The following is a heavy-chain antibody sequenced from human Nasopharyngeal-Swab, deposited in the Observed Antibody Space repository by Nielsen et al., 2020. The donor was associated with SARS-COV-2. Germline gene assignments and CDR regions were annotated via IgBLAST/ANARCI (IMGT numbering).Heavy chain of an antibody. CDR2: ISYDGKNQ. CDR1: GFNFDYYA. Sequence: GGSLRLSYEASGFNFDYYAMHWVRQAPGKGLEWVAVISYDGKNQYYADSVKGRFTFSRDNSRNTLSLQMNSLRPEDTAVYYCTRGGRVTTTYFDHWGQGTLVTVSS. V-gene: IGHV3-30*04. D-gene: IGHD3-16*01. J-gene: IGHJ4*02. CDR3: TRGGRVTTTYFDH.